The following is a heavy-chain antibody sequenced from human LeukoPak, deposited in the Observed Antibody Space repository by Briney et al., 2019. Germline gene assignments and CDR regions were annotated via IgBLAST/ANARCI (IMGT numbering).Heavy chain of an antibody. V-gene: IGHV3-7*03. CDR2: VSRDGSET. CDR3: ARNNGMDV. J-gene: IGHJ6*02. Sequence: GGSLRLSCAASGFTLSSYAMTWVRQAPGRGPEWVANVSRDGSETYYLDSVKGRFTISKDNAKNSLYLQMNSLRAEDTALYHCARNNGMDVWGQGTTVIVSS. CDR1: GFTLSSYA.